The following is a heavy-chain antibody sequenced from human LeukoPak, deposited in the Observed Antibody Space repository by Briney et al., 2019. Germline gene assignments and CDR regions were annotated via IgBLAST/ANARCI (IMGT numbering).Heavy chain of an antibody. Sequence: SETLSLTCAVYGGSFSGYYWSWIRQPPGKGLEWIGEINHSGSTNYNPSLKSRVTISVDTSKNQFSLKLSSVTPEDTAVYYCASSTRGYSYGWKLYNWFDPWGQGTLVTVSS. D-gene: IGHD5-18*01. CDR3: ASSTRGYSYGWKLYNWFDP. V-gene: IGHV4-34*01. CDR2: INHSGST. CDR1: GGSFSGYY. J-gene: IGHJ5*02.